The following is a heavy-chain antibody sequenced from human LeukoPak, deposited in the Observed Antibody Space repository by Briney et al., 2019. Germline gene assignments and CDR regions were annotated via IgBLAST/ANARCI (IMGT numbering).Heavy chain of an antibody. Sequence: SETLSLTCTVSGGSISSYYWSWIRQPPGKGLEWIGYIYHSGSINYNPSLKSRVTISVDTSKNQFSLKLSSVTAADTAVYYCARDRWDSSGYYSLDYWGQGTLVTVSS. V-gene: IGHV4-59*01. D-gene: IGHD3-22*01. CDR2: IYHSGSI. CDR1: GGSISSYY. J-gene: IGHJ4*02. CDR3: ARDRWDSSGYYSLDY.